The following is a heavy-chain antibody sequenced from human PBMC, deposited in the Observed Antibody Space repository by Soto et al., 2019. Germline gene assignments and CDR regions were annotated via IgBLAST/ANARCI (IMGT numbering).Heavy chain of an antibody. CDR3: ARGPVVVITPYYFDY. V-gene: IGHV3-30-3*01. CDR2: ISYDGSNK. CDR1: GFTFSSYA. J-gene: IGHJ4*02. D-gene: IGHD3-22*01. Sequence: GGSLRLSCAASGFTFSSYAMHWVRQAPGKGLEWVAVISYDGSNKYYADSVKGRFTISRDNSKNTLYLQMNSLRAEDTAVYYCARGPVVVITPYYFDYWGQGTLVTVS.